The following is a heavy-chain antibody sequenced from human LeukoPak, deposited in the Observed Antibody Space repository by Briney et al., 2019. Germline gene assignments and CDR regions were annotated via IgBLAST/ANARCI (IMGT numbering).Heavy chain of an antibody. CDR1: GFTFSNAW. Sequence: GGSLRLSCAASGFTFSNAWMTWVRQAPGKGLEWVGRIKSETDGGTIDYAAPVKGRFTISRDDSKNTLYLQMNSLQPEDTAVYYCTTVPFGRNYFGSGSYYEYFHHWGQGTLVTVSS. CDR2: IKSETDGGTI. V-gene: IGHV3-15*01. D-gene: IGHD3-10*01. J-gene: IGHJ1*01. CDR3: TTVPFGRNYFGSGSYYEYFHH.